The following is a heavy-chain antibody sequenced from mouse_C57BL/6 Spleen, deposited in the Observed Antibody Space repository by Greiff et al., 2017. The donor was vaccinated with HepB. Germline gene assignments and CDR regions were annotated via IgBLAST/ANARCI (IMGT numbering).Heavy chain of an antibody. V-gene: IGHV5-17*01. D-gene: IGHD1-1*01. J-gene: IGHJ1*03. CDR3: ARAGYYGSSSWYFDV. CDR2: ISSGSSTI. Sequence: EVQRVESGGGLVKPGGSLKLSCAASGFTFSDYGMHWVRQAPEKGLEWVAYISSGSSTIYYADTVKGRFTISRDNAKNTLFLQMTSLRSEDTAMYYCARAGYYGSSSWYFDVWGTGTTVTVSS. CDR1: GFTFSDYG.